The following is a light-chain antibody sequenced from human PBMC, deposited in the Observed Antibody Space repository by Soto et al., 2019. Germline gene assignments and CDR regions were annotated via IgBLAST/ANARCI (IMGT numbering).Light chain of an antibody. V-gene: IGLV2-14*03. CDR1: SSDVGGYNY. J-gene: IGLJ2*01. Sequence: QSALTQPASVSGSPGQSITISCTGTSSDVGGYNYVAWYQHHPGKAPKVMIYDVSNRPSGVSNRFSGSKSGNTASLTISGPQAEDEADYYCSSYTSTSTLVIFGGGTKLTVL. CDR3: SSYTSTSTLVI. CDR2: DVS.